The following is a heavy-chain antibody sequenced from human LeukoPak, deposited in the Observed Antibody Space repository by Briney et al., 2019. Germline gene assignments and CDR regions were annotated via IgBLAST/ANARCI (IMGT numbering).Heavy chain of an antibody. V-gene: IGHV4-39*07. Sequence: SETLSLTCTVSGGSISRSRDYWGWIRQPPGKGLEWIGSIYYSGSTYYNPSLKSRVTISGDTSKNRFSLKLSSVTAADTAMYYCARNRYYYGSGSYGVPNWFDPWGQGTLVIVSS. CDR1: GGSISRSRDY. D-gene: IGHD3-10*01. J-gene: IGHJ5*02. CDR3: ARNRYYYGSGSYGVPNWFDP. CDR2: IYYSGST.